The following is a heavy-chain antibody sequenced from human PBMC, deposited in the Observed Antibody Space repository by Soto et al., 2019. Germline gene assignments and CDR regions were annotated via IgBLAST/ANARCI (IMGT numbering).Heavy chain of an antibody. CDR2: INSDGSST. CDR3: ARVFGSRGYFDL. J-gene: IGHJ2*01. CDR1: GFTFSSYW. D-gene: IGHD3-10*02. V-gene: IGHV3-74*01. Sequence: EVQLVESGGGLVQPGGSLRLSCAASGFTFSSYWMHWVRQAPGKGLVWVSRINSDGSSTSYADSVKGRFTISRDNAKNTLYLQMNSLRAEDTAVYYCARVFGSRGYFDLWGRGTLVTVSS.